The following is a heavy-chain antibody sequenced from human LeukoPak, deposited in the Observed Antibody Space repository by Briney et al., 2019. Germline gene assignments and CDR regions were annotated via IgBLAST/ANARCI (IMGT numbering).Heavy chain of an antibody. CDR2: ISGNGGVI. CDR1: GFTFSDNY. J-gene: IGHJ4*02. D-gene: IGHD3-22*01. V-gene: IGHV3-11*04. Sequence: GGSLRLSCAASGFTFSDNYMTWVRQAPGKRLEWLSYISGNGGVIQYADSVKGRFTISRDNSKNTLYLQMNSLRAEDTAVYYCAKGREDYYDSSGYYSYWGQGTLVTVSS. CDR3: AKGREDYYDSSGYYSY.